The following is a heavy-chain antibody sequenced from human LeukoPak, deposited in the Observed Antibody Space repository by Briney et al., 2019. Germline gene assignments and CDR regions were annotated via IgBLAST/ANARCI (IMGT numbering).Heavy chain of an antibody. J-gene: IGHJ4*02. CDR1: GFTFSSYS. D-gene: IGHD4-17*01. CDR3: ARDRDLYGDYVFDY. Sequence: PGGSLRLSCAASGFTFSSYSINWVRQAPGKGLEWVSYISSSSSTIYYADSVKGRFTISRDNAKNSLYLQMNSLRDEDTAVYYCARDRDLYGDYVFDYWGQGTLVTVSS. V-gene: IGHV3-48*02. CDR2: ISSSSSTI.